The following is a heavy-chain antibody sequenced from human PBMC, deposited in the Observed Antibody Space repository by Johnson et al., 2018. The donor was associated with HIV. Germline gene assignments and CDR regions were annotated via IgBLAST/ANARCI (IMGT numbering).Heavy chain of an antibody. V-gene: IGHV3-13*01. CDR1: GFTFSSYD. CDR2: LGTAGDT. D-gene: IGHD6-13*01. CDR3: VRPAAAGRDDAFDI. Sequence: VQLVESGGGLVQPGGSLRLSCEASGFTFSSYDMHWVRQATGKGLQWVSALGTAGDTYYPGSVKGHFTISRDNYKNTLYLQMNSLRAEDTAVYDCVRPAAAGRDDAFDIWGQGTMVTVSS. J-gene: IGHJ3*02.